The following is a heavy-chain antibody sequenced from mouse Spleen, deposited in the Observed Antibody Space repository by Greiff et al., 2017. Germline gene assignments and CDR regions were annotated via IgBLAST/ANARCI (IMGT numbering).Heavy chain of an antibody. Sequence: EVQVVESGPGLVKPSQSLSLTCSVTGYSITSGYYWNWIRQFPGNKLEWMGYISYDGSNNYNPSLKNRISITRDTSKNQFFLKLNSVTTEDTATYYCAREGGRNFDVWGAGTTVTVSS. CDR1: GYSITSGYY. J-gene: IGHJ1*01. D-gene: IGHD3-3*01. CDR3: AREGGRNFDV. CDR2: ISYDGSN. V-gene: IGHV3-6*02.